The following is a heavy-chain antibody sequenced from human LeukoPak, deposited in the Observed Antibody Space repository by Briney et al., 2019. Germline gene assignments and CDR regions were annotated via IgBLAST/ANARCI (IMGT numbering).Heavy chain of an antibody. J-gene: IGHJ5*02. CDR1: GGSLNSPNYY. Sequence: SETLSLTCIVSGGSLNSPNYYWGWIRQPPGKGLEWIGTIYYTGTTYYNPSLKSRLTISVDTSRNQFSLKLTSVTAADTAVYYCARHDYYGSLNWFDPWGQGTLITVSS. V-gene: IGHV4-39*01. D-gene: IGHD3-10*01. CDR3: ARHDYYGSLNWFDP. CDR2: IYYTGTT.